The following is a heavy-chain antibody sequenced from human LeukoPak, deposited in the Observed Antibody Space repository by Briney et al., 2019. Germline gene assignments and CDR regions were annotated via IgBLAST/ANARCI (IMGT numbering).Heavy chain of an antibody. CDR2: IYHSGST. Sequence: SQTLSLTCTVSGGSISSGGYYWSWIRQPPGKGLEWIGYIYHSGSTYYNPSLKSRVTISVDRSKNQFSLKLSSETAADTAVYYCARDVGYCSSTSCPFDYWGQGTLVTVSS. V-gene: IGHV4-30-2*01. D-gene: IGHD2-2*01. CDR1: GGSISSGGYY. CDR3: ARDVGYCSSTSCPFDY. J-gene: IGHJ4*02.